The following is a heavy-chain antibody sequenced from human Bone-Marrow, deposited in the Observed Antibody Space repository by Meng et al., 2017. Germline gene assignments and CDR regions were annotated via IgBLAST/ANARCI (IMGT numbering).Heavy chain of an antibody. V-gene: IGHV3-30*07. D-gene: IGHD3-10*01. Sequence: GESLKISCAASGFTFSSYAMHWVRQAPGKGLEWVAVISYDGSNKYYADSVKGRFTISRDNSKKTLYLQMSSLRADDTAVFYCARHMVRAEHAFDIWGQGTVVTVSS. CDR3: ARHMVRAEHAFDI. CDR1: GFTFSSYA. CDR2: ISYDGSNK. J-gene: IGHJ3*02.